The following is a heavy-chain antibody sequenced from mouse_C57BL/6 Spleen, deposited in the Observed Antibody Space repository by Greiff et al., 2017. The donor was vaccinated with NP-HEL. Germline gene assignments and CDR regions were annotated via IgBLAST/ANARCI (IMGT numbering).Heavy chain of an antibody. V-gene: IGHV1-26*01. Sequence: EVQLQQSGPELVKPGASVKISCKASGYTFTDYYMNWVKQSHGKSLEWIGDINPNNGGTSYNQKFKGKATLTVDKSSSTAYMELRSLTSEDSAVYYCARGYYDYGTGMDYAMDYWGQGTSVTVSS. CDR2: INPNNGGT. CDR1: GYTFTDYY. J-gene: IGHJ4*01. CDR3: ARGYYDYGTGMDYAMDY. D-gene: IGHD2-4*01.